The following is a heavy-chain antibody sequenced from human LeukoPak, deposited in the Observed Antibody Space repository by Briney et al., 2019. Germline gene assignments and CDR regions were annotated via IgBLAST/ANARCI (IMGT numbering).Heavy chain of an antibody. CDR2: MSYDGSNK. CDR3: ARGGYGSGSYYRPIDY. CDR1: GFTFSSYA. J-gene: IGHJ4*02. V-gene: IGHV3-30*04. Sequence: GGSLRLSCAASGFTFSSYAMHWVRQAAGKGLEWVAVMSYDGSNKYYADSVKGRFTISRDNSKNTLYMQMNSLRAEDTAVYYCARGGYGSGSYYRPIDYWGQGTLVTVSS. D-gene: IGHD3-10*01.